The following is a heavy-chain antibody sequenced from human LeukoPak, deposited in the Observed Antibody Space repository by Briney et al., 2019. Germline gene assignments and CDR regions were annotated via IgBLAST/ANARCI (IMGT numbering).Heavy chain of an antibody. CDR2: IYTSGST. CDR3: VRGGSNFDY. Sequence: SQTLSLTCTVSGASLNSDDQYWNSIRQSPGKGLEWIGRIYTSGSTNYNPSLKSRVTMSVDTSKNQFSLKLSSVTAADTAVYYCVRGGSNFDYWGQGTLVNVSS. J-gene: IGHJ4*02. D-gene: IGHD3-10*01. CDR1: GASLNSDDQY. V-gene: IGHV4-61*02.